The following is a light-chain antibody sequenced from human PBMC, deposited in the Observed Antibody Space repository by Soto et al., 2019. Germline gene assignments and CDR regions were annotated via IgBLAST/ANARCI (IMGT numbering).Light chain of an antibody. CDR3: AAWDDSLSVVV. CDR2: RNN. V-gene: IGLV1-47*01. CDR1: SSNIGSNY. J-gene: IGLJ2*01. Sequence: QSVLTQPPSASGSPGQRVTISCSGSSSNIGSNYVYWYQQRPGTAPKLLIDRNNQRPSGIPDRFSGAKSGTSASLAISGLRSEDEADYYCAAWDDSLSVVVFGGGTQPTV.